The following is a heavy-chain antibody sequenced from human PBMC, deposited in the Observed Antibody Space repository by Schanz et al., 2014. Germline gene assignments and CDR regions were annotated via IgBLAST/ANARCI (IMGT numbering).Heavy chain of an antibody. D-gene: IGHD4-4*01. Sequence: QVLLVESGGGLVKPGGSLRLSCAASGFSFSDHYMTWIRQAPGKGLEWISYISSASSTIFYADSVKGRFTISRDNAKNSLYLQMNSLRAEDTAVYYCAKDRQTTVNRVGYYYGMDVWGQGTLVTVSS. CDR2: ISSASSTI. V-gene: IGHV3-11*01. CDR3: AKDRQTTVNRVGYYYGMDV. CDR1: GFSFSDHY. J-gene: IGHJ6*02.